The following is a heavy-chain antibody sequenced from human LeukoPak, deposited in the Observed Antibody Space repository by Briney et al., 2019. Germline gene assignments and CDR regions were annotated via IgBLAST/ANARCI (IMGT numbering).Heavy chain of an antibody. CDR3: TRKESFHFDY. J-gene: IGHJ4*01. Sequence: GGSLRLSCTASGFTFSGSAMHWVRRASGKGLEWLGRIRSKGNNYSTSYAGSVKGRFTISRQDSKNTAFLQMNSLKTEDTAVYYCTRKESFHFDYWGHGAVVTVSS. CDR2: IRSKGNNYST. D-gene: IGHD3-3*01. V-gene: IGHV3-73*01. CDR1: GFTFSGSA.